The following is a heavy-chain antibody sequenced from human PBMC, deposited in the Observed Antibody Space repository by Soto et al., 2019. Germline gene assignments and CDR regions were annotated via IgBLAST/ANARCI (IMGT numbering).Heavy chain of an antibody. D-gene: IGHD3-22*01. CDR2: IKYRGRT. Sequence: SETLSLTCIVSGDSISNIDYYWGWIRQPPGKGLEWIGNIKYRGRTYYNPSLRSRVTISVDSSRNQFTLKLSSVAAADTAVYFCSRSTDSRLMMSPPRWGRGTLVTVSS. CDR1: GDSISNIDYY. J-gene: IGHJ2*01. CDR3: SRSTDSRLMMSPPR. V-gene: IGHV4-39*01.